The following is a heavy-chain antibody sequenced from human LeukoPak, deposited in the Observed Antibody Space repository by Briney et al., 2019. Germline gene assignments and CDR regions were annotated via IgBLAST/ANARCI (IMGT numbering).Heavy chain of an antibody. CDR1: GGTFSSYA. D-gene: IGHD4-17*01. CDR3: ASQGTTDLSNDY. V-gene: IGHV1-69*06. CDR2: IIPIFGTA. Sequence: PSVRLSRKASGGTFSSYAISWVPQAPGQGLEGRGGIIPIFGTANYAQKFQGRVTITADKSTSTAYMELSSLRSEDTAVYYCASQGTTDLSNDYWGQGTLVTVSS. J-gene: IGHJ4*02.